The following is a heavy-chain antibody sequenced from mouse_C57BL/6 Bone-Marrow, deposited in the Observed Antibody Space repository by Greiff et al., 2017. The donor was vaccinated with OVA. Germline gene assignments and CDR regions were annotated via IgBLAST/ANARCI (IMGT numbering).Heavy chain of an antibody. CDR1: GFSFTSYG. D-gene: IGHD6-1*01. CDR3: ARNPSFYTMDY. V-gene: IGHV2-2*01. J-gene: IGHJ4*01. CDR2: IWSGGST. Sequence: VKVIESGPGLVQPSQSLSITCTVSGFSFTSYGVHWVRQSPGQGLEWLGVIWSGGSTDYNAAFISRLSISKDNTKSQVFFKMNSLQAVDTAIYDCARNPSFYTMDYWGQGTSVTVSS.